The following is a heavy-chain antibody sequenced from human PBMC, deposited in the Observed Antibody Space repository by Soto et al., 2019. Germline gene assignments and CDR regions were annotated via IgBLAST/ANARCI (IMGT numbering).Heavy chain of an antibody. CDR2: ISGTGGKT. CDR1: GFTFSHYA. V-gene: IGHV3-23*01. Sequence: DVQLWESGGGQVQPGGSLRLSCAGSGFTFSHYALSWVRQAPGTGLEWVASISGTGGKTFYAVSVESRFPISRDNAKDMLFLKVNSLRGEDTAVYYCAKDYRYGDYALGFDSHYGMGAWGQGTAVTVSA. D-gene: IGHD4-17*01. CDR3: AKDYRYGDYALGFDSHYGMGA. J-gene: IGHJ6*01.